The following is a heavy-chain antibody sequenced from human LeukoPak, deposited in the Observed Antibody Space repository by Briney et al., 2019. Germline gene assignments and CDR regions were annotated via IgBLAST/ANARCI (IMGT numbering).Heavy chain of an antibody. CDR2: ISSDGSNK. CDR1: GFIFGSHG. D-gene: IGHD3-9*01. CDR3: AKEKFDWGTMYYFDY. Sequence: PGGSLRLSCAASGFIFGSHGMHWVRQAPGKGLEWVAVISSDGSNKYHADSVKGRFTVSRDNSKNTLSLQMNSLRPEDTAVYYCAKEKFDWGTMYYFDYWGQGTLVTVSS. V-gene: IGHV3-30*18. J-gene: IGHJ4*02.